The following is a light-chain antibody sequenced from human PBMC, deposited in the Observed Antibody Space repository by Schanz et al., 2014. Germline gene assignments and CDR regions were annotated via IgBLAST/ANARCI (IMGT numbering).Light chain of an antibody. CDR3: EQSNRVPFT. V-gene: IGKV1-39*01. J-gene: IGKJ3*01. CDR2: SAS. Sequence: DIQMTQSPSSLSASVGDRVTITCRASQTISTYLNWYQQKPGKAPKLLIYSASNLQGGVPSRFSGSGSGTYFTLTISSLQPEDFATYYCEQSNRVPFTFGPGTEVNVK. CDR1: QTISTY.